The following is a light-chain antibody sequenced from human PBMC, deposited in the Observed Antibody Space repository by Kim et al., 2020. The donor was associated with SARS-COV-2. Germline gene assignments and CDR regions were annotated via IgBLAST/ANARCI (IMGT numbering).Light chain of an antibody. CDR2: LNTDGSH. J-gene: IGLJ3*02. CDR3: QTWGTGMV. CDR1: SGHSSYA. V-gene: IGLV4-69*01. Sequence: QLVLTQSPSASASLGASVKLTCTLSSGHSSYAVAWHQQQPEKGPRFLVKLNTDGSHNKGDGIPDRFSVSSSGSERYLTISGLQSEDEADYYCQTWGTGMVFGGGTQLTVL.